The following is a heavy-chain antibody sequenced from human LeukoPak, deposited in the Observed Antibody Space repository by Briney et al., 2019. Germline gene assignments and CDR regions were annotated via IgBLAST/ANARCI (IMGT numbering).Heavy chain of an antibody. J-gene: IGHJ4*02. V-gene: IGHV4-34*01. CDR3: TRGGPGNRLSN. CDR2: INNSGNI. Sequence: SETPSLTCAVYGGSFSGYYWSWIRQPPGKGLEWIGEINNSGNINYNPSLKSRVTTSVDTSKNQLSLKVYSVTAADTAVYYCTRGGPGNRLSNWGQGTLVTVSS. CDR1: GGSFSGYY. D-gene: IGHD1-14*01.